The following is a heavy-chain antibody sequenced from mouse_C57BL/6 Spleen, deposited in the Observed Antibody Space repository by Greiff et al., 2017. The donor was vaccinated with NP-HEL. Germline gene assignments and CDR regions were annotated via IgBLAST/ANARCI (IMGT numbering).Heavy chain of an antibody. CDR1: GSTFTSYW. D-gene: IGHD4-1*01. CDR2: INPSSGYT. J-gene: IGHJ3*01. Sequence: QVQLQQSGAELANPGASVKLSCKASGSTFTSYWMHWVKQRPGQGLEWIGYINPSSGYTRSNQKFKDKATLTADKSSSTANMQLSSLTYEDSAVYYCARMGKTGSFAYWGQGTLVTVSA. CDR3: ARMGKTGSFAY. V-gene: IGHV1-7*01.